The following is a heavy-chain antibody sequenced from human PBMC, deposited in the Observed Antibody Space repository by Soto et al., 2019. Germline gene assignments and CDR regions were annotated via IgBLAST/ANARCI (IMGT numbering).Heavy chain of an antibody. V-gene: IGHV1-24*01. J-gene: IGHJ4*02. CDR3: ATGPYYYDSSGYQY. D-gene: IGHD3-22*01. CDR2: FDPEDSET. Sequence: ASVKVSCKVSGYTLTELSMHWVRQAPGKGLEWMGGFDPEDSETIYAQKFQGRVTMTEDTSTDTAYMELSSLRSEDTAVYYCATGPYYYDSSGYQYWGQGTLITVSS. CDR1: GYTLTELS.